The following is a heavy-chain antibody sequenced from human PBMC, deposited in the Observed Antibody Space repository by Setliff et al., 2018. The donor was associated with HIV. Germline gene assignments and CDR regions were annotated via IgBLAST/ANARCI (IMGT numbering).Heavy chain of an antibody. CDR1: GFTFSGSP. D-gene: IGHD6-19*01. V-gene: IGHV3-7*01. CDR2: IKQDGSEE. J-gene: IGHJ4*02. CDR3: TKDHLSGWASDC. Sequence: PGGSLRLSCAASGFTFSGSPLHWVRQAPGKGLEWVAKIKQDGSEEYYVDSVKGRFTISRDNAKNSVYLQMNSLRVEDTAMYYCTKDHLSGWASDCWGQGTLVTVSS.